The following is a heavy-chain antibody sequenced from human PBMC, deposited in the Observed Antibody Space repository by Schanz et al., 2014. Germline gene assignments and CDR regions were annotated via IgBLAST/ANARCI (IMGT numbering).Heavy chain of an antibody. CDR3: AKDLPAVAVAPLMTGLYDS. J-gene: IGHJ4*02. CDR1: GFSFDKYG. Sequence: VQLVESGGGLVQPGRSLRLSCAASGFSFDKYGMHWVRQAPGKGLEWVGVIWYDGSKTYYADSVRGRFTISRENSKNTLHLQMNSLRAEDTAVYHCAKDLPAVAVAPLMTGLYDSWGQGTLVTVSS. D-gene: IGHD6-19*01. V-gene: IGHV3-33*06. CDR2: IWYDGSKT.